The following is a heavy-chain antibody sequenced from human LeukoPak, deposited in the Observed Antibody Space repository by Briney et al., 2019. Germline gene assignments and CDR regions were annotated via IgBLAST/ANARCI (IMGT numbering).Heavy chain of an antibody. V-gene: IGHV4-39*01. CDR3: AREYCSGGSCPNLNNWFDP. Sequence: KPSETLSLTCTVSGGSISSSSYYWGWIRQPPGKGLEWIGSIYYSGSTYYNPSLKSRVTISVDTSKNQFSLKLSSVTAADTAVYYCAREYCSGGSCPNLNNWFDPWGQGTLVTVSS. D-gene: IGHD2-15*01. J-gene: IGHJ5*02. CDR2: IYYSGST. CDR1: GGSISSSSYY.